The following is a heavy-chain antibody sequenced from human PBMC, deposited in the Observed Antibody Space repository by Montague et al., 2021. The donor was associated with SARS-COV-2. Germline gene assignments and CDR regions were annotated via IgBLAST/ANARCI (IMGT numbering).Heavy chain of an antibody. CDR2: INYSGNT. CDR1: GGSISSGTYY. CDR3: ARRGQWQLSWFFDL. J-gene: IGHJ2*01. V-gene: IGHV4-39*01. Sequence: SETLSLTCTVSGGSISSGTYYWGWVRQPPGKGLEWIGTINYSGNTYYNPSLKSRVTISVDTSKNQFSLKVTSVTAADTAVYYCARRGQWQLSWFFDLWGRGTLVTVSS. D-gene: IGHD6-19*01.